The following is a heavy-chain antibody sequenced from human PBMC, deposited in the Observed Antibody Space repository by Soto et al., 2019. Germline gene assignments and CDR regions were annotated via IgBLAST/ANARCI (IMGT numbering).Heavy chain of an antibody. CDR1: GDSIRSGAHF. CDR2: IFYNGDT. CDR3: ARGGYYYGMDV. Sequence: QVQLRESGPGLVKPSQTLSLTCTVSGDSIRSGAHFWSWIRQHPGKGLEMIGYIFYNGDTHYNPSLKSRLNISVDTSTNQFSLNLSSVTAADTAVYSCARGGYYYGMDVWGQGTTVTVSS. V-gene: IGHV4-31*03. D-gene: IGHD3-16*01. J-gene: IGHJ6*02.